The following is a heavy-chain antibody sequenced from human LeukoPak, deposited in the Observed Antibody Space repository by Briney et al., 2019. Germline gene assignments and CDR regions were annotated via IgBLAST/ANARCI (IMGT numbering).Heavy chain of an antibody. J-gene: IGHJ4*02. CDR3: ATTSTLGYCSSTSCRDY. Sequence: GGSLRLSCAASGFTFSSYSMNWVRQAPGKGLEWVSSISSSSSFIYYADSVKGRFTISRDNAKNSLYLQMNSLRAEDTAVYYCATTSTLGYCSSTSCRDYWGQGTLVTVSS. CDR2: ISSSSSFI. CDR1: GFTFSSYS. V-gene: IGHV3-21*01. D-gene: IGHD2-2*01.